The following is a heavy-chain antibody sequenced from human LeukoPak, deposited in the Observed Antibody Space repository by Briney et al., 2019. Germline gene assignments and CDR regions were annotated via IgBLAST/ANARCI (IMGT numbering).Heavy chain of an antibody. CDR2: IYYSGST. CDR3: ARVPSYSIPYYYGMDV. J-gene: IGHJ6*02. D-gene: IGHD4-11*01. CDR1: GGSISSYY. Sequence: SETLSLTCTVSGGSISSYYWNWIRQPPGKGLEWFGYIYYSGSTNYNPSLKSRVTISVDTSKNQFSLKLSSVTAADTAVYYCARVPSYSIPYYYGMDVWGQGTTVTVSS. V-gene: IGHV4-59*01.